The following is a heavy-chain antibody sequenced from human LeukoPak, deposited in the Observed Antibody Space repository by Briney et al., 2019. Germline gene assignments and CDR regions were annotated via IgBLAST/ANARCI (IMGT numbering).Heavy chain of an antibody. D-gene: IGHD3-22*01. CDR2: IYYSGST. Sequence: KASETLSLTCTVSGGSISSSSYYWGWIRQPPGKGLEWIGRIYYSGSTYYNPSLKSRVTISVGTSKNQFSLKLSSVTAADTAVYYCARDLYYDSSGFGWFDPWGQGTLVTVSS. CDR3: ARDLYYDSSGFGWFDP. V-gene: IGHV4-39*07. J-gene: IGHJ5*02. CDR1: GGSISSSSYY.